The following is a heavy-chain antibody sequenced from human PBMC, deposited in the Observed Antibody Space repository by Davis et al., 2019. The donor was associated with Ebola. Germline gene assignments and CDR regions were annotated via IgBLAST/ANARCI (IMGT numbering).Heavy chain of an antibody. D-gene: IGHD3-22*01. J-gene: IGHJ6*02. V-gene: IGHV3-48*03. CDR1: GFTFRNYE. CDR3: ARGFRNYYDSSGSQWGYYYYGMDV. Sequence: GGSLRLSCVASGFTFRNYEMNWVRQAPGKGLEWISYISPNATNRHYATSVEGRFTISRDNAKNSLYLQMNSLRAEDTAVYYCARGFRNYYDSSGSQWGYYYYGMDVWGQGTTVTVSS. CDR2: ISPNATNR.